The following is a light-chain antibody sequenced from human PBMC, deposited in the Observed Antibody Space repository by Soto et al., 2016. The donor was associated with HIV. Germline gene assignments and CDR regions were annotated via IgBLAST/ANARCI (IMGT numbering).Light chain of an antibody. CDR1: QSISTW. Sequence: DIQMTQSPSTLSASVGDRVTITCRASQSISTWLAWYQQKPGKAPKLLIYKASTLESGVPSRFSGSASGTEFTLTISSLQPDDFATYYCRQYNVQSRTFGQGTRVEIK. CDR3: RQYNVQSRT. V-gene: IGKV1-5*03. CDR2: KAS. J-gene: IGKJ1*01.